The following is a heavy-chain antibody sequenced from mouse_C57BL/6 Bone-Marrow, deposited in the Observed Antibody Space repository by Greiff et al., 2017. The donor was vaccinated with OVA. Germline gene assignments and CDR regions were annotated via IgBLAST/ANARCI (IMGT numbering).Heavy chain of an antibody. CDR1: GFTFTTYA. V-gene: IGHV10-3*01. CDR3: VTAQVAYAKDY. J-gene: IGHJ4*01. D-gene: IGHD3-2*02. CDR2: IRSKSSNYAT. Sequence: EVKLVESGGGLVQPKGSLKLSCAASGFTFTTYAMHWVRQAPGKGLEWVARIRSKSSNYATYYADSVKDRFTISRDDSQSMLYLQMNTLKPEDTAMYDCVTAQVAYAKDYWGQGTSVTVSS.